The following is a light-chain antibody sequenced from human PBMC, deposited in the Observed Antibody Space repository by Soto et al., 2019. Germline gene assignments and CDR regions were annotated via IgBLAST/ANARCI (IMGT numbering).Light chain of an antibody. Sequence: EIVMTQSPATLSVSPGERVTLSCRASQSVSNNLAWYQQKPGQAPRLLIYGASTRATGIPARFSGSGSGTEFTLPISSLQSEDFAVYYCQQYYNWPPLTFGGGTKVEIK. CDR1: QSVSNN. J-gene: IGKJ4*01. CDR3: QQYYNWPPLT. V-gene: IGKV3-15*01. CDR2: GAS.